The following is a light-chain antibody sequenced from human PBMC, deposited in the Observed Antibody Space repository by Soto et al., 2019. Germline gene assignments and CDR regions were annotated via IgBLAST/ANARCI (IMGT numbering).Light chain of an antibody. CDR2: DVS. CDR3: QQYDSLLIT. J-gene: IGKJ5*01. V-gene: IGKV1-33*01. Sequence: DIQLTQSPSSLSASAGDRVTITCQASQDIHHFLNWYQQKPGEAPKLLITDVSVLETGVPSRFSGSGSGTDFTFTITSLQPEDLATYYCQQYDSLLITFGQGTRLDIK. CDR1: QDIHHF.